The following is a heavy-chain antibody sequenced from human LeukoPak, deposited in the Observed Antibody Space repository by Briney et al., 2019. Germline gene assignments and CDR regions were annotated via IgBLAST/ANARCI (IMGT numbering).Heavy chain of an antibody. CDR3: ARRWSSGWYGDY. CDR2: ISGDNGNT. CDR1: GDTFNNYA. V-gene: IGHV1-18*01. J-gene: IGHJ4*02. Sequence: GASVKVSCKASGDTFNNYAITWVRQAPGQGLEWMGWISGDNGNTNYAPKLQDRVTLTTDTSTATAYMELRNLRSDDTAVYYCARRWSSGWYGDYWGQGTLVTVSS. D-gene: IGHD6-19*01.